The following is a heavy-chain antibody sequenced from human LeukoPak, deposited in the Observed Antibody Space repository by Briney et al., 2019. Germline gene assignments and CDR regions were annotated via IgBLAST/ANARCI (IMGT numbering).Heavy chain of an antibody. CDR2: TYYRSKCYN. Sequence: SQSLSLTCAISGDSISSNSATWNWIRQSPSRGLEWLGRTYYRSKCYNDYAVSGKSRITINPDTSKNQFSLQLNSVTPEDTAVYYCARRTDDYNDLDYWGQGTLVTV. D-gene: IGHD5-24*01. V-gene: IGHV6-1*01. J-gene: IGHJ4*02. CDR3: ARRTDDYNDLDY. CDR1: GDSISSNSAT.